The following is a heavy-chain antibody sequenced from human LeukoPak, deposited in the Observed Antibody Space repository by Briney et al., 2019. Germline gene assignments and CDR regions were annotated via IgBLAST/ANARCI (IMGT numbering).Heavy chain of an antibody. J-gene: IGHJ4*02. CDR3: ATPREGNSRDFDY. CDR2: ISNDGSNE. CDR1: GFTFSTYT. Sequence: GGSLRLSCAASGFTFSTYTMYWLRQAPGKGLEWVTFISNDGSNEDYADSVKGRFTISRDNSKNTLYLQMTSLRTEDTAVYYCATPREGNSRDFDYWGQGTLVTVSS. D-gene: IGHD3-10*01. V-gene: IGHV3-30-3*01.